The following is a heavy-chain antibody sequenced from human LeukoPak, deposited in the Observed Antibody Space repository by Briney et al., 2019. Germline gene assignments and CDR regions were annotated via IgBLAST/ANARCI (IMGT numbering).Heavy chain of an antibody. V-gene: IGHV3-23*01. CDR2: IIWSGDAA. CDR1: GFTFSAYA. J-gene: IGHJ4*02. D-gene: IGHD3-22*01. Sequence: GGSLRVSCVASGFTFSAYAMSWVRQAPGKGLEWVSSIIWSGDAAYYADSVKGRFTISRDNSRNTLYLQMNSLRAEDTALFYCAKDGPSYDGSEHVYYFDFWGQGTLVGVSS. CDR3: AKDGPSYDGSEHVYYFDF.